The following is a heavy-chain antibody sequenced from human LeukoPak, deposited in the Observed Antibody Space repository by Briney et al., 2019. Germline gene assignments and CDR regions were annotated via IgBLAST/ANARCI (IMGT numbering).Heavy chain of an antibody. D-gene: IGHD2-15*01. CDR1: GFSFRNYA. J-gene: IGHJ3*01. Sequence: AGGSLRLSCVATGFSFRNYAMHWVRQAPGKGLEWLAVISNDETFIHYADSVKGRFTIYKDRSQNTLHLQMDDLKPGDTAIYHCAKCMTTYGRGGCDVWGPGTMVTVSS. V-gene: IGHV3-30*04. CDR2: ISNDETFI. CDR3: AKCMTTYGRGGCDV.